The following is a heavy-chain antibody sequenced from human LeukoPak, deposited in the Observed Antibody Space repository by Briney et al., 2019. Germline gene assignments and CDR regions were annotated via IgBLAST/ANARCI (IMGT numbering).Heavy chain of an antibody. Sequence: PGGSLRLSCAASGLTFSSYSMNWVRQAPGKGLEWVSYISSSSSTIYYADSVKGRFTISRDNAKNSLYLQMNSLRAEDTAVYYCARVLYWSYCGGDCYGAVDYWGQGTLVTVSS. D-gene: IGHD2-21*02. CDR2: ISSSSSTI. J-gene: IGHJ4*02. V-gene: IGHV3-48*01. CDR1: GLTFSSYS. CDR3: ARVLYWSYCGGDCYGAVDY.